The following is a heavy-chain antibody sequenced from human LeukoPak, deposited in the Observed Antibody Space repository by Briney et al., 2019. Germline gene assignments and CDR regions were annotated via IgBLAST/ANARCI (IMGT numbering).Heavy chain of an antibody. D-gene: IGHD3-22*01. CDR2: IYYSGST. J-gene: IGHJ4*02. V-gene: IGHV4-39*01. CDR1: GGSISNSGYY. CDR3: AKTYYYDPFDY. Sequence: SETLSLTCTVSGGSISNSGYYWGWIRQPPGKGLEWIGNIYYSGSTYYNPSLKSRVTISVDTSKNQFSLKLSSVTAADTAVYYCAKTYYYDPFDYWGQGTLATVSS.